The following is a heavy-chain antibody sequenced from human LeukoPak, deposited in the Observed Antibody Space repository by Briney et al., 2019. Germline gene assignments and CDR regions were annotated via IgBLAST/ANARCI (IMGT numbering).Heavy chain of an antibody. D-gene: IGHD4-23*01. CDR3: AREHYGGNSPEYFQH. V-gene: IGHV1-69*13. Sequence: SVKVSCKASGGTFSSYAISWVRQAPGQGLEWMGGIIPIFGTANYAQKFQGRVTITADESTSTAYMELSSLRSEDTAVYYCAREHYGGNSPEYFQHWGQGTLVTVSS. CDR2: IIPIFGTA. J-gene: IGHJ1*01. CDR1: GGTFSSYA.